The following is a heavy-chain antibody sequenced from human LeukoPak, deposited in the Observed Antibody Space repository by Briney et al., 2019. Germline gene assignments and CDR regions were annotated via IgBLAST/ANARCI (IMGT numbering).Heavy chain of an antibody. D-gene: IGHD6-19*01. CDR1: GYTFTGYY. CDR2: INPNSGGT. V-gene: IGHV1-2*04. CDR3: AREDCSYSSGWNFDY. J-gene: IGHJ4*02. Sequence: ASVKVSCKASGYTFTGYYMHWVRQAPGQGLEWMGWINPNSGGTKYAQNFQGWVTMTRDTSISTAYMELNRLISDDTAVYYCAREDCSYSSGWNFDYWGQGTLVTVSS.